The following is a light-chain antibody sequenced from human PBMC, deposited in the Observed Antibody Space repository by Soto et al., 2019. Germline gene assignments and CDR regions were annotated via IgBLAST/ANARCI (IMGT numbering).Light chain of an antibody. J-gene: IGKJ3*01. CDR1: QSPLYSNGYNY. CDR3: MQALQTPV. V-gene: IGKV2-28*01. Sequence: DIGRPRSPLSLPVTPGEPASISSSPSQSPLYSNGYNYLDWYLQKPGQSPQLLIYLGSNRASGVPDRFSGSGSGTDFTLKISRVEAEDVGVYYCMQALQTPVFGPG. CDR2: LGS.